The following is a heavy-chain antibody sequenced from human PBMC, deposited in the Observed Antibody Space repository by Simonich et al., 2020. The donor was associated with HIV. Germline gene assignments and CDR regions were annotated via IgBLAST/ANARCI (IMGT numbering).Heavy chain of an antibody. CDR1: GGSISSSRYY. CDR3: ARQGGAIGLGY. Sequence: QLQLQESGPGLVKPSETLSLTCTVSGGSISSSRYYWGWIRQPPGKGREWFGSIYYSGNTYYNPSLKSRLTISVDTSKNQFSLKLSSVTAADTAVYYCARQGGAIGLGYWGQGTLVTVSS. J-gene: IGHJ4*02. D-gene: IGHD7-27*01. CDR2: IYYSGNT. V-gene: IGHV4-39*01.